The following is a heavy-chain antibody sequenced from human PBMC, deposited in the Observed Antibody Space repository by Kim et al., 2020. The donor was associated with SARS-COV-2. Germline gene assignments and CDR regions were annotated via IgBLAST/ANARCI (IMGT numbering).Heavy chain of an antibody. Sequence: GGSLRLSCEASGFSLSTTDMTWVRQTPGKGLEWVTTLMTNGVPEYADSVRGRFTVSRDTSKNALYLVMNSLRFEDTAMYFCAKNSSWYYLWGQGMLVTVSS. CDR1: GFSLSTTD. CDR3: AKNSSWYYL. CDR2: LMTNGVP. J-gene: IGHJ4*02. V-gene: IGHV3-23*01. D-gene: IGHD6-19*01.